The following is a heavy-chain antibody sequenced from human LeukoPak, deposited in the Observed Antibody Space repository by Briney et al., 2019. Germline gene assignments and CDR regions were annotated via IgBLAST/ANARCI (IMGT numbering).Heavy chain of an antibody. Sequence: SDTLSLTCTVSGGFISRFYWSWIRQPAGQGLEWVGRIYPSGGTAYNPSLKSRVTMLVDTSKNQFSLNLSSVTAADTAVYYCARVGGYKYDTTAYYYFDYWGQGTLVTVSS. CDR2: IYPSGGT. CDR1: GGFISRFY. J-gene: IGHJ4*02. V-gene: IGHV4-4*07. CDR3: ARVGGYKYDTTAYYYFDY. D-gene: IGHD3-22*01.